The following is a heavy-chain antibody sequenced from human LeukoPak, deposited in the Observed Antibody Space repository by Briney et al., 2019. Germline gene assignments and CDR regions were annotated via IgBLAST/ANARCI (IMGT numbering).Heavy chain of an antibody. CDR3: WLEKVVAAYFDS. Sequence: SETLSLTCAVYGGSFSGYYGSWIRQPPGKGLEWIGSIYSGGITYYNPSLKSRVTISEDTSKNQFSLKMTSMTAADTAIYYCWLEKVVAAYFDSWGQGTLVTVSS. CDR2: IYSGGIT. J-gene: IGHJ4*02. CDR1: GGSFSGYY. V-gene: IGHV4-34*03. D-gene: IGHD2-15*01.